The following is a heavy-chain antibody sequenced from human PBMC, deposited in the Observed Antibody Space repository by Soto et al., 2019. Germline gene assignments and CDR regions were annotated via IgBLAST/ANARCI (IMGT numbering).Heavy chain of an antibody. CDR2: MYKTGST. Sequence: PSETLSLTCTVSGGSISGYYWSWIRQPPGKGLEWIGYMYKTGSTVYNPSFKSRVTISVDTSKNQFSLKLSSVTAADTAVYYCARHPSDFWFDPWGQGTLVTVSS. D-gene: IGHD2-21*02. CDR1: GGSISGYY. V-gene: IGHV4-59*08. J-gene: IGHJ5*02. CDR3: ARHPSDFWFDP.